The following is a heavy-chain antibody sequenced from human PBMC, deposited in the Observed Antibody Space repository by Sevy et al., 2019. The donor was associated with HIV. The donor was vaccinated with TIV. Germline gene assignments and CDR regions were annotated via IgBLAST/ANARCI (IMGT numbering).Heavy chain of an antibody. CDR2: IYTSGST. J-gene: IGHJ5*02. D-gene: IGHD6-13*01. V-gene: IGHV4-4*07. CDR3: ARGVRRSPGNWFDP. CDR1: GGSISSYY. Sequence: SETLSLTCTVSGGSISSYYWSWIRQPAGKGLEWIGCIYTSGSTNYNPSLKSRVTMSVDTSKNQFSLKLSSVTAADTAVYYCARGVRRSPGNWFDPWGQGTLVTVSS.